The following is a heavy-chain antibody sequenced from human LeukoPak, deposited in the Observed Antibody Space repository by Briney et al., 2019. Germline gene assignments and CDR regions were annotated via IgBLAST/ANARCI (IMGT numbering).Heavy chain of an antibody. Sequence: PGGSLRLSCAASGFTFSSYGMHWVRQAPGKGLEWVAFIRYDGSNKYYADSVKGRFTISRDNSKNTLYLQMNSLRAEDTAVYYCAKDGSSSWYRFDYWGQGTLVTVSS. D-gene: IGHD6-13*01. J-gene: IGHJ4*02. CDR2: IRYDGSNK. V-gene: IGHV3-30*02. CDR3: AKDGSSSWYRFDY. CDR1: GFTFSSYG.